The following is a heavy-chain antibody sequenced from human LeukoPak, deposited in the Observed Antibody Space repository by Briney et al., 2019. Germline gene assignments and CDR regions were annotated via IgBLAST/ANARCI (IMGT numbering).Heavy chain of an antibody. CDR2: IYWDDDK. V-gene: IGHV2-5*02. D-gene: IGHD3-22*01. CDR3: AHDANGSGFYPIFDY. Sequence: SGPTLVKPTQTLALTCTFSEFSLSTSGVGVGWIRQPPGKALEWLALIYWDDDKRYSPSLKTRLTITKDTSKNQVVLTMTNMDPMDTATYYCAHDANGSGFYPIFDYWGQGALVTVSS. CDR1: EFSLSTSGVG. J-gene: IGHJ4*02.